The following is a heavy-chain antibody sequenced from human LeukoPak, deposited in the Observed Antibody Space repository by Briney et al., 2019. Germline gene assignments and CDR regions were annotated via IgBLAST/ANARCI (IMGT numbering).Heavy chain of an antibody. CDR1: GGSISSGSYY. Sequence: SETLSLTCTVSGGSISSGSYYWSWIRQPPGKGLEWIGYIYYSGSTNYNPSLKSRVTISVDTSKNQFSLKLSSVTAADTAVYYCARSYGSDRYYFDYWGQGTLVTVSS. CDR2: IYYSGST. D-gene: IGHD3-10*01. J-gene: IGHJ4*02. CDR3: ARSYGSDRYYFDY. V-gene: IGHV4-61*01.